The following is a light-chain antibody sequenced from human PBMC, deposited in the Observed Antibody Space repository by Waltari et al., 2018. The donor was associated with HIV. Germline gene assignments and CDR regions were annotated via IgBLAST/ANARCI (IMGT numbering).Light chain of an antibody. Sequence: TPPPSMSVAPVQRVNMSCSGGRSNMGSNSVIWYRQLPGTAPNLPISSIDHRPRGVPVLFTGPKSATPALLVIRELQSDDEADYYCAPWDDTLSVVFGGGTRLTVL. CDR1: RSNMGSNS. J-gene: IGLJ2*01. V-gene: IGLV1-44*01. CDR3: APWDDTLSVV. CDR2: SID.